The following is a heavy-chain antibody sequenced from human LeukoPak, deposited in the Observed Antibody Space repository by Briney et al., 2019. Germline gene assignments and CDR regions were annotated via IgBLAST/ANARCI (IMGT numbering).Heavy chain of an antibody. CDR2: IRYDGSNK. J-gene: IGHJ6*03. V-gene: IGHV3-30*02. CDR1: GFTFCSYG. CDR3: AYCSSTSCYYYYYMDV. D-gene: IGHD2-2*01. Sequence: GGSLRLSCAASGFTFCSYGMHWVRQAPGKGLEWVAFIRYDGSNKYYADSVKGRFTISRDNSKNTLYLQMNSLRAEDTAVYYCAYCSSTSCYYYYYMDVWGKGTTVTVSS.